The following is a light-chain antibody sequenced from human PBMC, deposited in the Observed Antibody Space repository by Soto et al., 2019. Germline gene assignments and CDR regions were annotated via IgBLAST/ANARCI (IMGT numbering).Light chain of an antibody. V-gene: IGKV3-15*01. CDR1: QSVSIN. CDR3: QQYNNWPKT. CDR2: GAS. J-gene: IGKJ1*01. Sequence: EIVMTQSAATLSVSPGGRATLSSRASQSVSINLAWYQQKLGQAPRILIYGASTRATGIPARFSGSGSGTEFTLTISSLKSEDFEVYYCQQYNNWPKTFGQGTKVDIK.